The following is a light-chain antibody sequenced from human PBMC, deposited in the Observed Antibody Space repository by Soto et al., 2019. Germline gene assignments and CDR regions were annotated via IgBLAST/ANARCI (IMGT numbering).Light chain of an antibody. Sequence: SYELTQPPSVSVAPGKTARITCGGSSIGSKSVHWYQQRPGQAPVLVIYYVGRLPSGIPERFSGANSGNKATLTIGRVEAGDEADYYCQVWDSSSDQYVFGTGTKLTVL. J-gene: IGLJ1*01. CDR2: YVG. CDR3: QVWDSSSDQYV. V-gene: IGLV3-21*04. CDR1: SIGSKS.